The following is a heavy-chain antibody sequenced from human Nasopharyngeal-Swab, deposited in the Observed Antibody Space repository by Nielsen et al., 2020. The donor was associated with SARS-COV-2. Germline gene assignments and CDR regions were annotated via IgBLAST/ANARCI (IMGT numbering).Heavy chain of an antibody. J-gene: IGHJ5*02. CDR1: GGSISSYY. D-gene: IGHD6-13*01. CDR3: ARKASSSWYSGWFDP. V-gene: IGHV4-59*01. CDR2: FFHSGGT. Sequence: SEPLSLTCSVSGGSISSYYWNWIRQSPGKGLEWLGYFFHSGGTNYNPSFKSRVTISIDTSNNQVSPKLSSVTAADTAVYYCARKASSSWYSGWFDPWGQGTLVTVSS.